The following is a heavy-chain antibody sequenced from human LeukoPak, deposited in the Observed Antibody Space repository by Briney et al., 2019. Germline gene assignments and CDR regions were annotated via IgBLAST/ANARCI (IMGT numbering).Heavy chain of an antibody. CDR1: GYSISSGYY. Sequence: PSETLSLTCAVSGYSISSGYYWGWIRQPPGKGLEWIGSIYHSGSTYYNPSPKSRVTISVDTSKNQFSLKLSSVTAADTAVYYCARDGSGSYYKRWGQGTLVTVSS. CDR3: ARDGSGSYYKR. D-gene: IGHD3-10*01. V-gene: IGHV4-38-2*01. CDR2: IYHSGST. J-gene: IGHJ4*02.